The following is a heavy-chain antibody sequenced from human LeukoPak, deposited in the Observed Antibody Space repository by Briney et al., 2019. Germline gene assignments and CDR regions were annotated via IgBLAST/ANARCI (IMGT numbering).Heavy chain of an antibody. CDR3: AKDRGGWFRELPY. CDR2: ISGSGGST. V-gene: IGHV3-23*01. CDR1: GFTFSSYA. D-gene: IGHD3-10*01. Sequence: GGSLRLSCAASGFTFSSYAMGWVRQAPGKGLEWVSAISGSGGSTYYADSVKGRFTISRDNSKNTLYLQMNSLRAEDTAVYYCAKDRGGWFRELPYWGQGTLVTVSS. J-gene: IGHJ4*02.